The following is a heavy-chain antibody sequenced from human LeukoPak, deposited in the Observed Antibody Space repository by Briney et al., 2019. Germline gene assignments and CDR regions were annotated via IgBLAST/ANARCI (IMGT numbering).Heavy chain of an antibody. CDR2: INHSGST. CDR3: ARERCSSTSCYYYYYYYMDV. CDR1: GGSFSGYY. J-gene: IGHJ6*03. V-gene: IGHV4-34*01. D-gene: IGHD2-2*01. Sequence: KPSETLSLTCAVYGGSFSGYYWSWIRQPPGKGLEWIGEINHSGSTNYNPSLKSRVTISVDTSKNQFSLKPSSVTAADTAVYYCARERCSSTSCYYYYYYYMDVWGKGTTVTVSS.